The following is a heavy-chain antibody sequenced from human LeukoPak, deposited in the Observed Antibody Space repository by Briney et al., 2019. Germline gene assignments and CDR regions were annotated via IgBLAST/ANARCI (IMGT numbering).Heavy chain of an antibody. CDR2: VTGSGGST. D-gene: IGHD3-22*01. V-gene: IGHV3-23*01. J-gene: IGHJ3*02. CDR1: GFTFATYA. CDR3: VKFDYYDSSGYYNKVLDAFDI. Sequence: GGSLRLSCAASGFTFATYAMGWVRQAPGTGLEWVSTVTGSGGSTYYADSVKGRLTISRDNSKNTLYLHMNSLRAEDTAVYYCVKFDYYDSSGYYNKVLDAFDIWGQGTMVTVSS.